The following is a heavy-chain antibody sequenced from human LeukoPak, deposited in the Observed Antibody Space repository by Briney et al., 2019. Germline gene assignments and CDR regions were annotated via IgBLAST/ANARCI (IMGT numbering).Heavy chain of an antibody. Sequence: GGSLRLSCAASGFIFSSYGMHWVRQAPGKGLEWVAFIRYDGSNKYYAGSVRGRFTISRDNSKNTLYLQMSSLRAEDTAVYYCAKDDTYLGSGTYPGGPYYYYMDVWGKGTTVTISS. CDR2: IRYDGSNK. CDR1: GFIFSSYG. V-gene: IGHV3-30*02. J-gene: IGHJ6*03. CDR3: AKDDTYLGSGTYPGGPYYYYMDV. D-gene: IGHD3-10*01.